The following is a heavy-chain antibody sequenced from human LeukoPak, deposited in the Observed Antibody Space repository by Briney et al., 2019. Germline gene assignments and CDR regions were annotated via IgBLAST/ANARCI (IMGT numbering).Heavy chain of an antibody. CDR3: ARGHRTGWEIYFDY. CDR1: GFTFNSYW. V-gene: IGHV3-7*01. Sequence: GGSLRLSCAASGFTFNSYWMTWVRQAPGMGLEWVANINQDGNEKYYVASVKGRFTISRDNAKNSLYLKMNSLRAEDTAVYYCARGHRTGWEIYFDYWGQGTLVTVSS. J-gene: IGHJ4*02. D-gene: IGHD6-19*01. CDR2: INQDGNEK.